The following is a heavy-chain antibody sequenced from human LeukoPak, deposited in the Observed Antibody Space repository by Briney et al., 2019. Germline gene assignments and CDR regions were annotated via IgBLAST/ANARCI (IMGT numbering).Heavy chain of an antibody. CDR1: GGSISSYY. D-gene: IGHD2/OR15-2a*01. Sequence: KPSETLSLTCTVSGGSISSYYWSWIRQPPGKGLEWIGYTHYSGSTNYNPSLKSRVTISVDTSKNQFSLNVSSVTAADSALYYCARCGTINRGYHYMDDWGKGTTVTVSS. CDR2: THYSGST. V-gene: IGHV4-59*01. CDR3: ARCGTINRGYHYMDD. J-gene: IGHJ6*03.